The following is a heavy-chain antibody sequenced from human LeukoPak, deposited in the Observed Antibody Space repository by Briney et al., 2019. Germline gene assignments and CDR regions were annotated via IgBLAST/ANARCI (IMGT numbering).Heavy chain of an antibody. Sequence: GGSLRLSCAASGFTFSSYGMFWVRQAPGKGLAYVADISFDGRNKDSADSVKGRFTISRDNSKNTLYLQMNSLRAEDTAVYYCAKDRSLYYYGSGSYYNSPFDYWGQGTLVTVSS. V-gene: IGHV3-30*18. D-gene: IGHD3-10*01. CDR3: AKDRSLYYYGSGSYYNSPFDY. CDR1: GFTFSSYG. J-gene: IGHJ4*02. CDR2: ISFDGRNK.